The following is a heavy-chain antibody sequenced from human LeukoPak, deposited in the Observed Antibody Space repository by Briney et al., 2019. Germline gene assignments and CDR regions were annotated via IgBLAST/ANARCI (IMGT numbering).Heavy chain of an antibody. J-gene: IGHJ4*02. CDR2: INTDGSST. V-gene: IGHV3-74*01. CDR1: GFTFSSYW. CDR3: ARDEEEQLVPNFDY. D-gene: IGHD6-6*01. Sequence: GGSLRLSCAASGFTFSSYWMHWVRQAPGKGLVWVSRINTDGSSTSYADSVKGRFTISRDNAKNTLYLQMNSLRAEDTAVYYCARDEEEQLVPNFDYWGQGTLVTVSS.